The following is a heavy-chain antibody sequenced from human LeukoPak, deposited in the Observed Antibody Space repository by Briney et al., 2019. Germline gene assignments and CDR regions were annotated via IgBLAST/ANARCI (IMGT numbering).Heavy chain of an antibody. D-gene: IGHD3-10*01. CDR1: GFTFSSYE. J-gene: IGHJ4*02. V-gene: IGHV3-48*03. Sequence: GGSLRLPCAASGFTFSSYEMNWVRQAPGKGLEWVSYISSSGSTIYYADSVKGRFTISRDNAKNSLYLQMNSLRAEDTAVYYCARDGSGIGNYFDYWGQGTLVTVSS. CDR2: ISSSGSTI. CDR3: ARDGSGIGNYFDY.